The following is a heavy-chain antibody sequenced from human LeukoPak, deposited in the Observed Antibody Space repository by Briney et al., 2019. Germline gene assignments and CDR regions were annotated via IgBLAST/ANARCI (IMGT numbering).Heavy chain of an antibody. V-gene: IGHV4-4*07. CDR3: ARGGDNWNVNWFDP. J-gene: IGHJ5*02. CDR2: IYTSGST. CDR1: GGSISSYY. Sequence: SETLSLTCTVSGGSISSYYWSWIRQPAGKGLEWIGRIYTSGSTNYNPSLKSRVTMSVDTSKNQFSLKLSSVTAADTAVYYCARGGDNWNVNWFDPWGQGTLVTVSS. D-gene: IGHD1-20*01.